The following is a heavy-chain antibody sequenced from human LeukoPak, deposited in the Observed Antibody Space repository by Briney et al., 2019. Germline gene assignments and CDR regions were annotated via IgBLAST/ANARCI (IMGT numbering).Heavy chain of an antibody. D-gene: IGHD6-13*01. J-gene: IGHJ4*02. CDR1: GYTFTGYY. CDR2: INPNSGGT. V-gene: IGHV1-2*02. CDR3: ASTLYSSSWYLFDY. Sequence: ASVKVSCKASGYTFTGYYMHWVRQAPGQGLEWMGWINPNSGGTNYAQKFQGRVTMTRDTSISTAYMELSGLRSDDTAVYYCASTLYSSSWYLFDYWGQGTLVTVSS.